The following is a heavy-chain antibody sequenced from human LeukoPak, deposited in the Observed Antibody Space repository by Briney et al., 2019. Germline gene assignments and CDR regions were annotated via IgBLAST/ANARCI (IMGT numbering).Heavy chain of an antibody. CDR2: INPNSGGT. D-gene: IGHD4-17*01. Sequence: ASVKLSCKASGYTFTDYYMHWVRQAPGQGLEWMGWINPNSGGTNYAQKFQGRVTMTRDTSISTTYMELSRLRSDDTAMYYCARTYGDLYYFDYWGQGTLVTVSS. V-gene: IGHV1-2*02. J-gene: IGHJ4*02. CDR1: GYTFTDYY. CDR3: ARTYGDLYYFDY.